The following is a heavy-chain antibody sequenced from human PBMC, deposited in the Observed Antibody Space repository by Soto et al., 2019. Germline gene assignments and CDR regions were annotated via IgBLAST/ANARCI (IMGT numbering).Heavy chain of an antibody. CDR3: ARREGYCISTSCSRGGWFDP. V-gene: IGHV5-51*01. D-gene: IGHD2-2*01. J-gene: IGHJ5*02. CDR2: IYPGDSDT. CDR1: GYSFTSYW. Sequence: GESLKISCKGSGYSFTSYWIGWVRQMPGKGLEWMGIIYPGDSDTRYSPSFQGQVTISADKSISTAYLQWSSLKASDTAMYYCARREGYCISTSCSRGGWFDPWGQGTLVTVSS.